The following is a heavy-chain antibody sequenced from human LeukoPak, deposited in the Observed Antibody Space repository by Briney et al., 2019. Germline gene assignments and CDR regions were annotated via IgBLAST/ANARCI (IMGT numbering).Heavy chain of an antibody. CDR2: ISASGSTT. V-gene: IGHV3-23*01. Sequence: GGSLRLSCAASGFTFTDYAMGWVRQAPGQGLEWASTISASGSTTYYADSVRGRFTISRDNSKNTLSLQMSSLRAEDTAVYYCAKARTPYNSGFDYWGQGALVAVSS. J-gene: IGHJ4*02. D-gene: IGHD6-19*01. CDR1: GFTFTDYA. CDR3: AKARTPYNSGFDY.